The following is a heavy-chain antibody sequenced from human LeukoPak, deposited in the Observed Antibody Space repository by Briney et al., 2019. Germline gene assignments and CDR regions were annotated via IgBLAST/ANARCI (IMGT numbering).Heavy chain of an antibody. CDR3: ARAATGDL. V-gene: IGHV4-34*01. D-gene: IGHD7-27*01. CDR1: GGSLTGYY. CDR2: INHSGGT. Sequence: SETLSLTCVYGGSLTGYYWNWIRQPPGKGLEWIGQINHSGGTNYNPSLKSRVTISIDTSKNQFSLQLSSVTAADTAMYYCARAATGDLWGQGTLVTVS. J-gene: IGHJ4*02.